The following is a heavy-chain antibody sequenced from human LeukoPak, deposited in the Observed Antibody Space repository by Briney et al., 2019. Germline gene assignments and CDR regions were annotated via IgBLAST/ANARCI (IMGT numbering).Heavy chain of an antibody. D-gene: IGHD3-10*01. J-gene: IGHJ4*02. V-gene: IGHV3-30-3*01. CDR3: ARDPRGSLVRGVFSD. CDR1: GFTYSSYA. Sequence: GGSLRLSCAASGFTYSSYAMHWVRQAPGKGLEGVAVISYDGSNKYYAGSVRVRFTISRDNSKHTLYLQMNSLRAEDTAVYSCARDPRGSLVRGVFSDWGQGTLVTVSS. CDR2: ISYDGSNK.